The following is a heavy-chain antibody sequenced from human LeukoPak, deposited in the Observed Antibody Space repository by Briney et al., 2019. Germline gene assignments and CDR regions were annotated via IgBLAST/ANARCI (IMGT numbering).Heavy chain of an antibody. CDR2: ISAYNGNT. D-gene: IGHD2-2*02. CDR3: ARGGLYCSSTSCYNPYGMDV. J-gene: IGHJ6*02. Sequence: ASVKVSCKASGYTFTSYGISWVRQAPGQGLEWMGWISAYNGNTNYAQKLQGRVTMTTDTSTSTAYMELRSLRSDDTAVYYCARGGLYCSSTSCYNPYGMDVWGQGTTVTVSS. V-gene: IGHV1-18*01. CDR1: GYTFTSYG.